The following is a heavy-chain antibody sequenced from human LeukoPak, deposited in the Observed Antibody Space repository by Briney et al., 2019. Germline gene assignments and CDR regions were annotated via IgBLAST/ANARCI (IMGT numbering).Heavy chain of an antibody. CDR1: GYTFTGYY. D-gene: IGHD2-21*02. CDR2: INPNSGDT. V-gene: IGHV1-2*02. CDR3: ARAPSDWYFDY. J-gene: IGHJ4*02. Sequence: ASVKVSCKASGYTFTGYYIRWVRQAPGQELDWMGWINPNSGDTSYAQRFQGRVTMTRDTSISAAYMELSSLRSDDTAMYFCARAPSDWYFDYWGQGTLVTVSS.